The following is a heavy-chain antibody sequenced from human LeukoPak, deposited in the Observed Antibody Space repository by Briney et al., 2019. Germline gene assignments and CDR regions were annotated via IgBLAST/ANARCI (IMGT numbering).Heavy chain of an antibody. D-gene: IGHD4-23*01. CDR2: IYSSGST. CDR1: GGSINSYY. J-gene: IGHJ4*02. Sequence: PSETLSLTCSVSGGSINSYYWSWIRQPAGKGLEWIGRIYSSGSTNYNPSLKSRVSMSVDTSKNQFSLKLTSVTAADTAVYYCARGGKATVVTMWGQGILVTVSS. CDR3: ARGGKATVVTM. V-gene: IGHV4-4*07.